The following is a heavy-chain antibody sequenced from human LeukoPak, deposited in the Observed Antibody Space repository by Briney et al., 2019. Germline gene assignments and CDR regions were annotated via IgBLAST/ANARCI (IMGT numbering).Heavy chain of an antibody. CDR1: EYTFTSYY. CDR3: ARDASITMIPNLGFDF. J-gene: IGHJ4*02. Sequence: GASVKLSCTASEYTFTSYYIHWVRQAPGQGLEWMSTINPSGGSTSYVQTFQGRVTMTRDTSTTTVYMELSSLRSEDTAVYYCARDASITMIPNLGFDFWGQGTLVTVSS. V-gene: IGHV1-46*01. CDR2: INPSGGST. D-gene: IGHD3-22*01.